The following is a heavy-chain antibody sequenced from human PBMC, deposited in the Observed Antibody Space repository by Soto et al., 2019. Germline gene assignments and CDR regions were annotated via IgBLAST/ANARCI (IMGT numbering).Heavy chain of an antibody. CDR1: GGTLSSYA. V-gene: IGHV1-69*01. Sequence: QVQLVQSGTEVKKPGSSVKVSCKYSGGTLSSYAIDWVRQAPGQGVEWMGGLTPVCGITNYAQNFQDRVTITADASTRTAYLELRSQRSYDTAIYFCASGNGYATRVVPYYYGMDFWGQGTTVTVSS. CDR2: LTPVCGIT. D-gene: IGHD2-15*01. CDR3: ASGNGYATRVVPYYYGMDF. J-gene: IGHJ6*02.